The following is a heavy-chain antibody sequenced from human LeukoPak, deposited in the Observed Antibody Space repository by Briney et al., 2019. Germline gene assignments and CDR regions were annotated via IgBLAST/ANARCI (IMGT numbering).Heavy chain of an antibody. CDR3: ARDRLVRGVIQLHFDY. J-gene: IGHJ4*02. D-gene: IGHD3-10*01. Sequence: GGSLRLSCAASGFTVSSNYMSWVRQAPGKGLEWVSVIYSGGSTYYADSVKGRFTISRDNSKNTLYLQMNSLRAEDTAVYYCARDRLVRGVIQLHFDYWGQGTLVTVSS. V-gene: IGHV3-53*01. CDR1: GFTVSSNY. CDR2: IYSGGST.